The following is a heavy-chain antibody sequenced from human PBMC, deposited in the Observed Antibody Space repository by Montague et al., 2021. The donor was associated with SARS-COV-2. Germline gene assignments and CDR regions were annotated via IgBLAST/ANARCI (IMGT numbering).Heavy chain of an antibody. CDR2: IYYSGST. V-gene: IGHV4-39*01. J-gene: IGHJ6*03. CDR1: GGSISSGVYY. D-gene: IGHD3-3*01. CDR3: ARHSGDYTIFGVVIYYMDV. Sequence: SETLSLTCTVSGGSISSGVYYWGWIRQPPGKGLEWIGSIYYSGSTYYNPSLKSRVTISVDTSKNQFSLKLSSVTAADTAVFYCARHSGDYTIFGVVIYYMDVWGKGTTVTVSS.